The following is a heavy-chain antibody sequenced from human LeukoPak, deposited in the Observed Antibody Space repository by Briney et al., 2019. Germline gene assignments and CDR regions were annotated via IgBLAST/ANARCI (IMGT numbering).Heavy chain of an antibody. CDR3: ARVVISLDAFDI. J-gene: IGHJ3*02. V-gene: IGHV4-30-4*01. D-gene: IGHD3-22*01. CDR2: IYYSGST. CDR1: GGSISSGDYY. Sequence: SQTLSLTCTVSGGSISSGDYYWSWIRQPPGKGLEWIGYIYYSGSTYYNPSLKSRVTISVDTSKNQFSLKLSSVTAADTAVYYCARVVISLDAFDIWGQGAMVTVSS.